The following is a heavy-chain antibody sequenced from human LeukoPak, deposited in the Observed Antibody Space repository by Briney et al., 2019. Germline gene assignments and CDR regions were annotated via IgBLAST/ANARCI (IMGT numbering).Heavy chain of an antibody. CDR2: ISSSSTYI. V-gene: IGHV3-21*06. CDR1: GFTFSSYN. Sequence: GGSLRLSCAASGFTFSSYNMNWVRQAPGKGLEWVSSISSSSTYIYYADSVKGRFTISRDNAKNLLYLQMNSLRAEDTAVYYCARVLENYYSHYWGQGTLVTVSS. CDR3: ARVLENYYSHY. D-gene: IGHD1-26*01. J-gene: IGHJ4*02.